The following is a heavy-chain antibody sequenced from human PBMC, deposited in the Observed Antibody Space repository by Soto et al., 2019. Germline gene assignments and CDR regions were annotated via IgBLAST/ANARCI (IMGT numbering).Heavy chain of an antibody. CDR1: GGSFSGYY. V-gene: IGHV4-34*01. CDR3: GKGRRMAGGAGTGGFDY. D-gene: IGHD6-19*01. J-gene: IGHJ4*02. Sequence: PSETLSLTCAVYGGSFSGYYWSWIRQPPGKGLEWIGEINHSGSTNYNPSLKSRVTISVDTSKNQFSLKLSSVTAADTAVYYCGKGRRMAGGAGTGGFDYWGQGTLVTVSS. CDR2: INHSGST.